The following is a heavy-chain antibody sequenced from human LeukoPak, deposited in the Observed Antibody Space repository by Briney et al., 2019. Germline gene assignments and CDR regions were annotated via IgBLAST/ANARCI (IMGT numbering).Heavy chain of an antibody. V-gene: IGHV3-66*02. CDR1: GFTVSSNY. CDR3: ARDLHYYGSGSYGY. D-gene: IGHD3-10*01. Sequence: GGSLRLSCAASGFTVSSNYMSWVRQAPGKGREWVSVIYSGGSTYYADSVKGRFTISRDNSKNTLYLQMNSLRAEDTAVYYCARDLHYYGSGSYGYWGQGTLVTVSS. J-gene: IGHJ4*02. CDR2: IYSGGST.